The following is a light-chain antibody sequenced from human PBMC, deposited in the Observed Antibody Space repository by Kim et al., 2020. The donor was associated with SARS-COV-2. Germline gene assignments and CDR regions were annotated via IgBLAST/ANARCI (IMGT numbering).Light chain of an antibody. CDR3: QQYNNWPPWT. CDR2: GAS. CDR1: PTVSSN. V-gene: IGKV3-15*01. J-gene: IGKJ1*01. Sequence: SPRERTTLSCLARPTVSSNLAWYQHEPGQHPRLLSYGASTRATGIPSRFSVSGSGTEFTLTFSSLQSVDFAVYYCQQYNNWPPWTFGQGSRV.